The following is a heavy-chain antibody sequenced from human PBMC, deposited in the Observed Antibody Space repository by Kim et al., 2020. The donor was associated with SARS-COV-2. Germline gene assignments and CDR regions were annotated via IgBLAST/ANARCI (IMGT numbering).Heavy chain of an antibody. CDR1: GFTFSSYW. CDR3: ASRSTGYVCDKVGY. CDR2: VYSEGSST. J-gene: IGHJ4*02. D-gene: IGHD1-1*01. Sequence: GGSLRLSCVASGFTFSSYWMHWVRQAPGKGLVWVSRVYSEGSSTYYADSLKGRFTISRDNARNTLYLQMNSLRPEDTAVYYCASRSTGYVCDKVGYWGQGALVTVSS. V-gene: IGHV3-74*01.